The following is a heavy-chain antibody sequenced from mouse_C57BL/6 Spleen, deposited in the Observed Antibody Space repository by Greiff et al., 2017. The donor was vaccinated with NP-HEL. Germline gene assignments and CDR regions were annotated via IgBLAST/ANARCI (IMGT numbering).Heavy chain of an antibody. CDR2: ISAGGSYT. CDR1: GFTFSSYA. D-gene: IGHD1-1*01. J-gene: IGHJ3*01. Sequence: EVQLVESGGGLVKPGGSLKLSCAASGFTFSSYAMSWVRQTPEQRLEWVATISAGGSYTNYPDNVKGRFTISRDNDKNNLYLQMSHLKSEDTAMYYCARGRYYGSLAWFAYWGKGTLVTVSA. CDR3: ARGRYYGSLAWFAY. V-gene: IGHV5-4*01.